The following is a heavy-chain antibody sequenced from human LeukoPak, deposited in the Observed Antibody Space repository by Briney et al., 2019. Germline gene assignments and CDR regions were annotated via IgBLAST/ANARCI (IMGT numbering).Heavy chain of an antibody. CDR2: INWNGGST. V-gene: IGHV3-20*04. CDR1: GFTFDDYG. CDR3: AKSPTVAGPSPFDY. J-gene: IGHJ4*02. D-gene: IGHD6-19*01. Sequence: PGGSLRLSCAASGFTFDDYGMSWVRQAPGKGLEWVSGINWNGGSTGYVDSVKGRFTISRDNAKNSLYLQMNSLRAEDTAVYYCAKSPTVAGPSPFDYWGQGTLVTVSS.